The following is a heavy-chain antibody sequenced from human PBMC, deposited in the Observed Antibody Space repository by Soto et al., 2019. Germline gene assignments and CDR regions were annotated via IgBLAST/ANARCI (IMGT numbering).Heavy chain of an antibody. J-gene: IGHJ4*02. CDR1: GGSISSYY. V-gene: IGHV4-59*01. Sequence: QVQLQESGPGLVKPSETLSLTCTVSGGSISSYYWSWIRQPPGKGLEWIGYIYHTGSTNSNPPHKSRVTISVDTSRNHFSLKLSSVTAADTAVYYCARRFNGHDYWGQGLLVTVSS. CDR3: ARRFNGHDY. D-gene: IGHD3-10*01. CDR2: IYHTGST.